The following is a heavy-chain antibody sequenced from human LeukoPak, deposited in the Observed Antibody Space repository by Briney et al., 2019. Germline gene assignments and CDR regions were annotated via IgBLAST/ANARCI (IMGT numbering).Heavy chain of an antibody. Sequence: GSSVKVSCKASGGTFSSYAISWVRQAPGQGLEWMGRIIPILGIANYAQKFQGRVTITADKSTSTAYMELSSLRSEDTAVYYCASYSYGPTYYFDYWGQGTLVTVSS. J-gene: IGHJ4*02. CDR3: ASYSYGPTYYFDY. CDR1: GGTFSSYA. D-gene: IGHD5-18*01. CDR2: IIPILGIA. V-gene: IGHV1-69*04.